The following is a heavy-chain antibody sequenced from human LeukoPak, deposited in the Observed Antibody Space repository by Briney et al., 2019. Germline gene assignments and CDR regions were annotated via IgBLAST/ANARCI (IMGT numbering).Heavy chain of an antibody. J-gene: IGHJ3*02. CDR3: ARSYGSGYREVGAFDI. V-gene: IGHV4-4*02. Sequence: SETLSLTCAVSGGSISSSNWWSWVRQPPGKGLEWIGEMYHSGSTNYNPSLKSRVTISVDKSKNQFSLKLSSVTAADTAVYYCARSYGSGYREVGAFDIWGRGTMVTVSS. D-gene: IGHD3-22*01. CDR2: MYHSGST. CDR1: GGSISSSNW.